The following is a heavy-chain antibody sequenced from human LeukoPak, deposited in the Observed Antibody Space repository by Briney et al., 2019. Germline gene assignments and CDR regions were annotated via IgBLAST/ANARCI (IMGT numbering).Heavy chain of an antibody. Sequence: ASVKVSCKASGYSFSGYGLTWVRQAPGQGLEWMGWISAYDGNKNYEKKFQDRVIMTTDAPTSTGYLEVRSLRYDDTAVYYCARDSPMTHLYPSDSHTFYFNGMDVWGHGTMVTVSS. CDR3: ARDSPMTHLYPSDSHTFYFNGMDV. V-gene: IGHV1-18*01. CDR2: ISAYDGNK. J-gene: IGHJ6*02. CDR1: GYSFSGYG. D-gene: IGHD2-21*02.